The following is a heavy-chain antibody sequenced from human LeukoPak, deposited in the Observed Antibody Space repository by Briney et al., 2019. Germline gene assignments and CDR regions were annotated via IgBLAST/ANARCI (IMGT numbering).Heavy chain of an antibody. V-gene: IGHV1-18*01. CDR1: GYTFTSYG. CDR3: ARDLNSSGWYDAFDI. J-gene: IGHJ3*02. D-gene: IGHD6-19*01. CDR2: ISAYNGNT. Sequence: ASVKVSCKASGYTFTSYGISWVRQAPGQGLEWMGWISAYNGNTNYAQKLQGRVTMTTDTSTSTAYMELRSLRSDDTAVYYCARDLNSSGWYDAFDIWGQGTMVTVYS.